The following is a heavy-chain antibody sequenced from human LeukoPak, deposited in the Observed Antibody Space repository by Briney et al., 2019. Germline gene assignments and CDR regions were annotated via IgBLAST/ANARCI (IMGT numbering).Heavy chain of an antibody. Sequence: PGGSLRLSCAASGFTFSSYSMNWVRQAPGKGLEWVSSISSSSSYIYYADSVKGRFTISRDNAKNSLYLQMNSLRAEDTAVHYCARDRSGSFDAFDIWGQGTMVTVSS. V-gene: IGHV3-21*01. J-gene: IGHJ3*02. CDR2: ISSSSSYI. CDR1: GFTFSSYS. CDR3: ARDRSGSFDAFDI.